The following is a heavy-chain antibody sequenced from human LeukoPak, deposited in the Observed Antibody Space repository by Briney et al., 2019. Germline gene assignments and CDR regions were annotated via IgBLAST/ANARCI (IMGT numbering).Heavy chain of an antibody. D-gene: IGHD2-15*01. Sequence: PGGSLRLSCAASGFAVSSNYMSWVRQAPGKGLEWVSVIHIGGSSYYADSVKGRFTISRDNSENTVSLQMNSLRADDTAVYYCARGQWSTFYFDYWGQGTLVTVSS. V-gene: IGHV3-66*01. CDR3: ARGQWSTFYFDY. J-gene: IGHJ4*02. CDR2: IHIGGSS. CDR1: GFAVSSNY.